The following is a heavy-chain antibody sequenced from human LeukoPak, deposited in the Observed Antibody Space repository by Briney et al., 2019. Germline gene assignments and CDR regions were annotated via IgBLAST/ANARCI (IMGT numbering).Heavy chain of an antibody. V-gene: IGHV3-23*01. CDR1: GFTFSSYA. CDR2: ISGSGGST. D-gene: IGHD3-22*01. CDR3: AKFDSGAYYHLDY. J-gene: IGHJ4*02. Sequence: PGGSLRLSCAASGFTFSSYAMSWVRQAPGKGLEWVSVISGSGGSTYYADSVKGRFTISRDNSKNTLYLQMNSLRAEDTAVYYCAKFDSGAYYHLDYWGQGTLVTVSS.